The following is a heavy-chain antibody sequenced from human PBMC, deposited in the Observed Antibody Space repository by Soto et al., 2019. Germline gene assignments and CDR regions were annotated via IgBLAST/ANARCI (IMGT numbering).Heavy chain of an antibody. V-gene: IGHV3-66*01. CDR2: IYSGGST. J-gene: IGHJ3*02. Sequence: GGSLRLSCAASGFTVSSNYMSWVRQAPGKGLEWVSVIYSGGSTYYADSVKGRFTISRDNSKNTLYLQMNSLRAEDTAVYYCARERSTVTTYGDAFDIWGQGTMVTVSS. D-gene: IGHD4-17*01. CDR3: ARERSTVTTYGDAFDI. CDR1: GFTVSSNY.